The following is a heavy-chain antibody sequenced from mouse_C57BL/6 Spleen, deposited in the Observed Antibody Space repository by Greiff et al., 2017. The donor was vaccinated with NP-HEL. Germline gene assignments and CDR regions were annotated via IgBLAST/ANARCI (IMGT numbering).Heavy chain of an antibody. V-gene: IGHV1-26*01. J-gene: IGHJ2*01. CDR2: INPNNGGT. CDR1: GYTFTDYY. Sequence: EVQLQQSGPELVKPGASVKISCKASGYTFTDYYMNWVKQSHGKSLEWIGDINPNNGGTSYNQKFKGKATLTVDKSSSTAYMELRSLTSEDSAVYYCARETVYYFDYWGQGTTLTVSA. D-gene: IGHD1-1*01. CDR3: ARETVYYFDY.